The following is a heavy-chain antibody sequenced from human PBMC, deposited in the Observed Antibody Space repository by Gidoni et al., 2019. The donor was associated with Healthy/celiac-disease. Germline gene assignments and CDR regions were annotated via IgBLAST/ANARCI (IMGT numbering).Heavy chain of an antibody. D-gene: IGHD1-26*01. CDR3: ARRVGATLKFDY. Sequence: QLQLQESGPGLVKPSETLSLTCTVSGGSISSSSYYWGWIRQPPGKGLEWIGSIYYSGSTYYNPSLKSRVTISVDTSKNQFSLKLSSVTAADTAVYYCARRVGATLKFDYWGQGTLVTVSS. CDR1: GGSISSSSYY. V-gene: IGHV4-39*01. J-gene: IGHJ4*02. CDR2: IYYSGST.